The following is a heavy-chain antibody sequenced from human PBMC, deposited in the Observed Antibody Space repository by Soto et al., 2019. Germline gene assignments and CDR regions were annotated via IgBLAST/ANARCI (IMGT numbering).Heavy chain of an antibody. CDR3: ARDLFYGCSGGSCYDY. V-gene: IGHV3-21*01. CDR2: ISSSSSYI. Sequence: GGSLRLSCAASGFTFSSYSMNWVRQAPGKGLEWVSSISSSSSYIYYADSVKGRFTISRDNAKNSLYLQMNSLRAEDTAVYYCARDLFYGCSGGSCYDYWGQGTLVTVSS. D-gene: IGHD2-15*01. CDR1: GFTFSSYS. J-gene: IGHJ4*02.